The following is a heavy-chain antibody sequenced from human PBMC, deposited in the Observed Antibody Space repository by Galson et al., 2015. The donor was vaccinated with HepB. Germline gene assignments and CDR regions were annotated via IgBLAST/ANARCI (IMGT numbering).Heavy chain of an antibody. J-gene: IGHJ5*02. CDR2: ISSSSSYI. V-gene: IGHV3-21*06. CDR1: GFTFSSYS. CDR3: ARGATAGTSLVWSDP. Sequence: SLRLSCAASGFTFSSYSMTWVRQAPGKGLEWVSSISSSSSYIYYADSVKGRFTISRDNAKNSLSLQMNSLRAEDTAVYYCARGATAGTSLVWSDPWGQGTLVTVSS. D-gene: IGHD6-13*01.